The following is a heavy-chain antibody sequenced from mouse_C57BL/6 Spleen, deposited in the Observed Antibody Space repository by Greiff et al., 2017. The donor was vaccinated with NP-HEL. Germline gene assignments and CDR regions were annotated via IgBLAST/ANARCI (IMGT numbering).Heavy chain of an antibody. Sequence: QVQLKQPGAELVKPGASVKLSCKASGYTFTSYWMHWVKQRPGQGLEWIGMIHPNSGSTNYNEKFKSKATLTVDKSSSTAYMQLSSLTSEDSAVYYCARTNYYGSTHFDYWGQGTTLTVSS. CDR3: ARTNYYGSTHFDY. CDR1: GYTFTSYW. D-gene: IGHD1-1*01. V-gene: IGHV1-64*01. J-gene: IGHJ2*01. CDR2: IHPNSGST.